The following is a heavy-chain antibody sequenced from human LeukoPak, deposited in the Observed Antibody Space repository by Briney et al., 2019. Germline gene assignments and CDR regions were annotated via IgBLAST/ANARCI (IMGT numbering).Heavy chain of an antibody. CDR3: ARLKWEPPVYYFDY. J-gene: IGHJ4*02. Sequence: SETLSLTCIVSGYSISGGYYWGWIRQPPGKGLEWIGSIYYSVNSFYNPSLKSRVTISVDTSKNQFSLKLNSVTAADTAVYYCARLKWEPPVYYFDYWGQGTLVTVSS. V-gene: IGHV4-38-2*02. D-gene: IGHD1-26*01. CDR1: GYSISGGYY. CDR2: IYYSVNS.